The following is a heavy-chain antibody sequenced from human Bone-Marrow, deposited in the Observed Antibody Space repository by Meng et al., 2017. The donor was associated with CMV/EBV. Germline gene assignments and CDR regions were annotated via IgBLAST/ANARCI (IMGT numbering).Heavy chain of an antibody. D-gene: IGHD3-9*01. V-gene: IGHV3-7*01. CDR2: IKHDASEK. CDR1: GFRFSNYW. Sequence: GESLKISCAASGFRFSNYWMSWVRQAPGKGLEWVANIKHDASEKHYVDSVKGRFTISRDNAENSVYLQMDGLRDEDTAVYYCARDRYFSGSWGQGTLVTVS. CDR3: ARDRYFSGS. J-gene: IGHJ5*02.